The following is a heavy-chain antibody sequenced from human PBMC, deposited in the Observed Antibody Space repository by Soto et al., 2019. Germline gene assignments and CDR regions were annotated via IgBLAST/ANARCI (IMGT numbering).Heavy chain of an antibody. CDR2: INHSGST. D-gene: IGHD2-2*01. CDR3: ARGVPAGDYYFYGMDV. V-gene: IGHV4-34*01. J-gene: IGHJ6*02. Sequence: SETLSLTCAVYGGSFSGYYWSWIRQPPGKGLEWIGEINHSGSTNYNPSLKSRVTISVDTSKNQFSLKLSSVTAADTAVYFCARGVPAGDYYFYGMDVWGQGTTVTAP. CDR1: GGSFSGYY.